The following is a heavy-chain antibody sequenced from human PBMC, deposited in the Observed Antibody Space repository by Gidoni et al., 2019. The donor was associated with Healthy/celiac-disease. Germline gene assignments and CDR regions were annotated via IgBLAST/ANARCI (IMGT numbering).Heavy chain of an antibody. Sequence: EVPLVESGGGLVKPGGSLRLSCAASGFPFSIYSMNWVRQAPGKGLEWVSSISSSSSYIYYADSVKGRFTISRDNAKNSLYLQMNSLRAEDTAVYYCAGDGGNYDYYYYGMDVWGQGTTVTVSS. D-gene: IGHD4-4*01. CDR1: GFPFSIYS. J-gene: IGHJ6*02. CDR2: ISSSSSYI. CDR3: AGDGGNYDYYYYGMDV. V-gene: IGHV3-21*01.